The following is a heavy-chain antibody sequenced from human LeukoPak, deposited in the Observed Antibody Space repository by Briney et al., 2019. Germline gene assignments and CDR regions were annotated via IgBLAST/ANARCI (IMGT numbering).Heavy chain of an antibody. CDR2: IKPSGGST. CDR3: AIDGGSGDRFDY. J-gene: IGHJ4*02. Sequence: ASANVSPTASGYTLTIYYMHWVPQAPGQGLGWVGIIKPSGGSTSYTQTLQGRVTITRDTSTSTVYMELSSLRSEDTAVYYWAIDGGSGDRFDYWGQGTLVTVSS. D-gene: IGHD2-21*01. V-gene: IGHV1-46*03. CDR1: GYTLTIYY.